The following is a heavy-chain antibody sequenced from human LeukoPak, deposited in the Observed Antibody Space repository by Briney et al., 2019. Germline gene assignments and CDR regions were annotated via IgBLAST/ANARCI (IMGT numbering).Heavy chain of an antibody. CDR1: GFTLSSYS. J-gene: IGHJ6*03. V-gene: IGHV3-21*01. Sequence: PGGSLRLSCEASGFTLSSYSMSWVRQAPGKGLEWVSSISSSSSHIYYADSVKGRFIVSRENAKNSLYLQMNSLRAGDTAVYYCTRGAGISSYYYYNMDVWGKGTAVTISS. CDR3: TRGAGISSYYYYNMDV. D-gene: IGHD1-14*01. CDR2: ISSSSSHI.